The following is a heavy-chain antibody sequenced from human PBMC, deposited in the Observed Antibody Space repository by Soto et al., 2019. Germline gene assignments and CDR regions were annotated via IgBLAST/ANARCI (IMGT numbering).Heavy chain of an antibody. CDR3: AREELNCGGDCFAF. CDR2: IGTSDTNI. Sequence: GSLRLSCAASGFTFTSYEFNWVRQAPGKGLEWISYIGTSDTNIYYADSVKGRFTVSRDNAKNSLYLQMNSLRAEDTAIYYCAREELNCGGDCFAFWDQGALVTVSS. CDR1: GFTFTSYE. V-gene: IGHV3-48*03. J-gene: IGHJ4*02. D-gene: IGHD2-21*01.